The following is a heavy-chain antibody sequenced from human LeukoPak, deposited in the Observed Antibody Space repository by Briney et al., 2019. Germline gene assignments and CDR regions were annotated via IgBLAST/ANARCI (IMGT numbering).Heavy chain of an antibody. Sequence: PGGSLRLSCAASGFTFSSVRMSWVRQSPGKGLEWVSNIRKDGAANYYLSSVKGRFTISRDNAKKSLYLQMNSLRVDDTAVYYCVRASEVRYDGRDNGGLYFHYWGQGTLVTVSS. V-gene: IGHV3-7*01. D-gene: IGHD3-22*01. CDR2: IRKDGAAN. CDR3: VRASEVRYDGRDNGGLYFHY. J-gene: IGHJ4*02. CDR1: GFTFSSVR.